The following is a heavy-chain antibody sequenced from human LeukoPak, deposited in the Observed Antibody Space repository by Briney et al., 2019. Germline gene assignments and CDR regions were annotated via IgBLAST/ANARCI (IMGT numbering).Heavy chain of an antibody. D-gene: IGHD2-15*01. CDR1: GFAFNSYA. Sequence: GGSLRLSCAASGFAFNSYAMSWVRQAPGKGLDWVAAITCNGDSTYYADSVKGRFTISRDISSRTLFLQMSSLRAEDTAIYFCAKETRVAPRHIDFWGQGTLVTVSS. CDR3: AKETRVAPRHIDF. V-gene: IGHV3-23*01. J-gene: IGHJ4*02. CDR2: ITCNGDST.